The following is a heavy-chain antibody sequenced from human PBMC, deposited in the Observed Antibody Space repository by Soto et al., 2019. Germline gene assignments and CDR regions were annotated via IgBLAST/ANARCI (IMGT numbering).Heavy chain of an antibody. D-gene: IGHD6-13*01. V-gene: IGHV3-23*01. CDR1: GFTFSSYA. Sequence: GGSLRLSCAASGFTFSSYAMSWVRQAPGKGLEWVSAISGSGGSTYYADSVKGRFTISRDNSKNTLYLQMNSLRAEDTAVYYCATLDGYSSSWRYGMDVWGQGTTVTVSS. CDR3: ATLDGYSSSWRYGMDV. CDR2: ISGSGGST. J-gene: IGHJ6*02.